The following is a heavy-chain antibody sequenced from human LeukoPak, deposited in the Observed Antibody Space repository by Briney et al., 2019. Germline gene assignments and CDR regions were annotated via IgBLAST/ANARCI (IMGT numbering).Heavy chain of an antibody. D-gene: IGHD6-13*01. CDR3: ARMYSSSWRWNYYYYGMDV. V-gene: IGHV3-74*01. Sequence: GSLRLSCAASGFTFSSYWMHWVRQAPGKGLVWVSRINSDGSSTSYADSVKGRFTISRDNAKNTLYLQMNSLRAEDTAVYYCARMYSSSWRWNYYYYGMDVWGQGTTVTVSS. J-gene: IGHJ6*02. CDR1: GFTFSSYW. CDR2: INSDGSST.